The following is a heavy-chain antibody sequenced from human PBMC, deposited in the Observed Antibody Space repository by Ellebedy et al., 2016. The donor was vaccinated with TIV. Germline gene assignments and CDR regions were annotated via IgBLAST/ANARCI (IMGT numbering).Heavy chain of an antibody. J-gene: IGHJ4*02. CDR3: AKDFEAFLGWYPFET. D-gene: IGHD2-21*01. CDR1: GFSFKDCS. V-gene: IGHV3-48*02. CDR2: FGSGGVPI. Sequence: PGGSLRLSCAGSGFSFKDCSMNWVRQAPGKGLEWVAYFGSGGVPIDYADSVKGRFTVSTDNDRNILYLQINALREDETAVYYCAKDFEAFLGWYPFETWGQGTLVTVSS.